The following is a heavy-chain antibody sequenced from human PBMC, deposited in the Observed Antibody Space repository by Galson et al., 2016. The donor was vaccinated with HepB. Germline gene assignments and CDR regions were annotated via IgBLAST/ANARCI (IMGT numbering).Heavy chain of an antibody. CDR3: SRQGHFVSTMATFYYYGMDV. D-gene: IGHD3-10*01. J-gene: IGHJ6*02. Sequence: SVKVSCKASGGTSSSYAISWVRQAPGQGLEWMGGIIPIFGTANYAQKFQGRVTITADKFTSTAYMELSSLRSEDTAVYYWSRQGHFVSTMATFYYYGMDVWGQGTTVTVSS. V-gene: IGHV1-69*06. CDR2: IIPIFGTA. CDR1: GGTSSSYA.